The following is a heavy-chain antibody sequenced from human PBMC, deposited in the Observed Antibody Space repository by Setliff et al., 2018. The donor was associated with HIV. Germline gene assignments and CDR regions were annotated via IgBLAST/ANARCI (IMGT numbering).Heavy chain of an antibody. D-gene: IGHD1-26*01. J-gene: IGHJ3*02. Sequence: ASVKVSCKASGYTFTSYAMHWVRQAPGQRLEWMGWINAGNGNTKYSQKFQGRVTITRDTSASTAYMELSSLRSEDAAVYYCARAPAKWELRFGYAFDIWGQGTMVTVSS. CDR1: GYTFTSYA. CDR2: INAGNGNT. CDR3: ARAPAKWELRFGYAFDI. V-gene: IGHV1-3*01.